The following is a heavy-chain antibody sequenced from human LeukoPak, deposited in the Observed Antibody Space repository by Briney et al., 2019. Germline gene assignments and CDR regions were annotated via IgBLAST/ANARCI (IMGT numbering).Heavy chain of an antibody. J-gene: IGHJ3*02. CDR2: IYTSGST. CDR1: GGSISSYY. Sequence: SETLSLTCTVSGGSISSYYRSWIRQPPGKGLEWIGYIYTSGSTNYNPSLKSRVTISVDTSKNQFSLKLSSVTAADTAVYYCARSARGTIQGPAFDIWGQGTMVTVSS. CDR3: ARSARGTIQGPAFDI. V-gene: IGHV4-4*09. D-gene: IGHD3-16*01.